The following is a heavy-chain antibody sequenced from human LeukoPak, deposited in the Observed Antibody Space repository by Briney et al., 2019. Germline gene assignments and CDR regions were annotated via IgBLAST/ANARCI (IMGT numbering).Heavy chain of an antibody. V-gene: IGHV4-59*01. D-gene: IGHD4-17*01. Sequence: SETLSLTCTVSGGSISPYYWGWIRQPPGRGLEWIGSLHYTGRNSYNPSLKSRVTISVDMSKNQFSLKLTSVTAAVTAVYYCARGGNGDFLKWFDPWGQGTLVTVSS. CDR1: GGSISPYY. CDR3: ARGGNGDFLKWFDP. CDR2: LHYTGRN. J-gene: IGHJ5*02.